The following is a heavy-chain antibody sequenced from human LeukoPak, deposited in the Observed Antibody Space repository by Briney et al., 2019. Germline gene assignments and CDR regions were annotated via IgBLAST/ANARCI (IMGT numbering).Heavy chain of an antibody. CDR1: GGSFSGYY. D-gene: IGHD6-19*01. V-gene: IGHV3-11*04. CDR3: ARSPTGSGWYYFDY. Sequence: GTLSLTCAVYGGSFSGYYGSWVRQPPGKGLEWISYISNSGSTIYYADSVKGRFTISRDNAKNSLYLQMNSLRAEDTAVYYCARSPTGSGWYYFDYWGQGTLVTVSS. CDR2: ISNSGSTI. J-gene: IGHJ4*02.